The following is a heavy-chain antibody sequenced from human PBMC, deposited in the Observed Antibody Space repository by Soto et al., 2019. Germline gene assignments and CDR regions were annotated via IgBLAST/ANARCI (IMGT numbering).Heavy chain of an antibody. CDR3: ARMAGGSLDY. CDR2: IYYSGST. CDR1: GGSISSSSYY. D-gene: IGHD2-15*01. V-gene: IGHV4-39*01. Sequence: PSETLSLTCTVSGGSISSSSYYWGWIRQPPGKGLEWIGSIYYSGSTYYNPSLKSRVTISVDTSKNQFSLKLSSVTAADTAVYYCARMAGGSLDYWGQGTLVT. J-gene: IGHJ4*02.